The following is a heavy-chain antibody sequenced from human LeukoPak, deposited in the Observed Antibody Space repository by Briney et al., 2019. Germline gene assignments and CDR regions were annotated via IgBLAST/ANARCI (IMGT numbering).Heavy chain of an antibody. J-gene: IGHJ3*02. D-gene: IGHD5-24*01. CDR2: IYPGDSDT. V-gene: IGHV5-51*01. CDR1: GYSFTSYW. CDR3: ARLARWLQLDDAFDI. Sequence: PGESLKISCKGSGYSFTSYWIGWVRQMPGKGLEWMGIIYPGDSDTRYSPSFQGQVTISADKSISTACLQWSSVKASDTAMYYCARLARWLQLDDAFDIWGRGTMVTVSS.